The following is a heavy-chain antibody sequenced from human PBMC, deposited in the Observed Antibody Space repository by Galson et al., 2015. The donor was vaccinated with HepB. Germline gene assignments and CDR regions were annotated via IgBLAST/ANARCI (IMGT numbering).Heavy chain of an antibody. J-gene: IGHJ5*01. D-gene: IGHD3-22*01. Sequence: SLRLSCAASGFTFSSYGMHWVRQAPGKGLEWVAVISYDGSNKYYADSVKGRFTISRDNSKNTLYLQMNSLRAEDTAVYYCAKDWGDNYYDSSGYFGSWGKGTLVTVSS. CDR3: AKDWGDNYYDSSGYFGS. CDR2: ISYDGSNK. V-gene: IGHV3-30*18. CDR1: GFTFSSYG.